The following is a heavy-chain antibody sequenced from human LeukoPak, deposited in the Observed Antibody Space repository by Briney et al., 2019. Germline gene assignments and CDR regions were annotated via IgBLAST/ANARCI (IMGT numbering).Heavy chain of an antibody. CDR1: GFTFSTYE. CDR2: ISSSGTVI. J-gene: IGHJ4*02. D-gene: IGHD4/OR15-4a*01. Sequence: VGPLRLSCAASGFTFSTYEMNWVRQAPGKGLEWVSYISSSGTVIYYADSVKGRFTISRDNAKKSLYLQMNSLRAEDTAVYYCAREPTIPYFDYWGQGTLVTVPS. CDR3: AREPTIPYFDY. V-gene: IGHV3-48*03.